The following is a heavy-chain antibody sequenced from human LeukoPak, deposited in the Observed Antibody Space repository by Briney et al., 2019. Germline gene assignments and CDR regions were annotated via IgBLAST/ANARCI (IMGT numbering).Heavy chain of an antibody. CDR1: GYTFTGYY. CDR2: INPNSGGT. Sequence: ASVKVSCKASGYTFTGYYMHWVRQAPGQGLDWMRWINPNSGGTNYAQKFQGRVTMTRDTSISTAYMELSRLRSDDTAVYYCARDHTDYYDSSGFDYWGQGTLVTVSS. CDR3: ARDHTDYYDSSGFDY. D-gene: IGHD3-22*01. J-gene: IGHJ4*02. V-gene: IGHV1-2*02.